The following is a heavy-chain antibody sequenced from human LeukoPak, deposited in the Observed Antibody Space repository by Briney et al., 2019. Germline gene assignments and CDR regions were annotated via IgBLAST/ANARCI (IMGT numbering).Heavy chain of an antibody. CDR3: AKISWDGRGTFY. CDR1: GFTFDDYA. V-gene: IGHV3-23*01. D-gene: IGHD2-15*01. J-gene: IGHJ4*02. Sequence: PGGSLRLSCAASGFTFDDYAMHWVRQAPGKGLEGVSAIRGGGENTYYADSVKGRFTISRDNSKDTLSLQMNSLRAEDTAVYYCAKISWDGRGTFYWGQGTLVTVSS. CDR2: IRGGGENT.